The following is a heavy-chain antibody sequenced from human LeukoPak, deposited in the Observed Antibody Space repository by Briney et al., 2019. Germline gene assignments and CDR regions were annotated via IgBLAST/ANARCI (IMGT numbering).Heavy chain of an antibody. D-gene: IGHD3-10*01. Sequence: SVKVSCKASGGTFSSYAISWVRQAPGQGLEWMGGIIPIFGTANYAQKFQGRVTITADESTSTAYMELSSLRSEDTAVYYCARADMVRGVHPYYYYGMDVCGKGTTVTVSS. CDR3: ARADMVRGVHPYYYYGMDV. CDR1: GGTFSSYA. CDR2: IIPIFGTA. J-gene: IGHJ6*04. V-gene: IGHV1-69*01.